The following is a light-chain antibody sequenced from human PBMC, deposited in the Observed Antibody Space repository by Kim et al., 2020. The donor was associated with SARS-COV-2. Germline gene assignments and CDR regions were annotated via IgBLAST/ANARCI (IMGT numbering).Light chain of an antibody. CDR1: QSVSSN. CDR3: HQHNNWRPWT. V-gene: IGKV3-15*01. Sequence: EIVMTQSPATLSVSPGERATLSCRASQSVSSNLAWYQQKPGQTPRLLIYGASTRATGIPARFSGSGSGTEFTLTISSLQSEDFAVYYCHQHNNWRPWTFGQGTKVDIK. CDR2: GAS. J-gene: IGKJ1*01.